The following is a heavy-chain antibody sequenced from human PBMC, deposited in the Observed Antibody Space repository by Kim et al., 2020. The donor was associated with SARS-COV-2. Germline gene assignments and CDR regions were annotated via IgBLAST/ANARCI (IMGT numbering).Heavy chain of an antibody. CDR1: GGSMSSYY. Sequence: SETLSLTCSVSGGSMSSYYWSWIRQPPGKGLEWIGDIYYSGGTNYNPSLKSRVTISVDTPKKQFSLKLNSVTAADTAVYYCARYGYYDILTGNRNWFDPWGQGTLVTVSS. J-gene: IGHJ5*02. CDR3: ARYGYYDILTGNRNWFDP. V-gene: IGHV4-59*01. CDR2: IYYSGGT. D-gene: IGHD3-9*01.